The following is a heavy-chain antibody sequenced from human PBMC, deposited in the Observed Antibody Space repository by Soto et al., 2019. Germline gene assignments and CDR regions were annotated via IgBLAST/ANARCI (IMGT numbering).Heavy chain of an antibody. V-gene: IGHV3-33*01. CDR3: ARDGKTTALDY. Sequence: GSLRLSCAASGFTFSSYGMHWVRQAPGKGLEWVAVIWYDGSNKYYADSVKGRFTISRDNSKNTLYLQMNSLRAEDTAVYYCARDGKTTALDYWGQGTLVTVSS. J-gene: IGHJ4*02. CDR2: IWYDGSNK. D-gene: IGHD4-17*01. CDR1: GFTFSSYG.